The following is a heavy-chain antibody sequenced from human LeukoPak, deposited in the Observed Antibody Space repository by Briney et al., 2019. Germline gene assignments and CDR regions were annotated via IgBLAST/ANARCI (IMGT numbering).Heavy chain of an antibody. D-gene: IGHD2-8*02. CDR3: ARLFGGVTTFDY. J-gene: IGHJ4*02. V-gene: IGHV3-7*01. CDR2: MKGDGSPT. Sequence: GGSLRLSCAASGFSFGNFWMSWVRQAPGRGLQWVASMKGDGSPTYYVDSVKGRFIISRDNARNSLYLQMNSLRAEDTAVYYCARLFGGVTTFDYWGQGTLVTVSS. CDR1: GFSFGNFW.